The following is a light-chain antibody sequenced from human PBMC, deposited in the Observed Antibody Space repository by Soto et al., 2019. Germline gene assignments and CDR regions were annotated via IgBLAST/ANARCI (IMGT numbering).Light chain of an antibody. CDR3: CSYTRTSNHYF. J-gene: IGLJ1*01. CDR1: SSDIGGYDY. CDR2: EVR. V-gene: IGLV2-14*01. Sequence: SALTQPASLAGSPGQSITISCTGTSSDIGGYDYVSWYQQRPGKAPKLMIYEVRYRPSGVSNRFSGSKSGNTASLTISGLQDEDEAVYYCCSYTRTSNHYFFGSGTKVTVL.